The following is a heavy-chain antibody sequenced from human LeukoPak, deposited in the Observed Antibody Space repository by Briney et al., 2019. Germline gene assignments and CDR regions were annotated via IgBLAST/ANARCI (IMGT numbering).Heavy chain of an antibody. CDR3: ARDIRGERYFDL. CDR1: GGSISSYY. V-gene: IGHV4-4*07. D-gene: IGHD3-16*01. Sequence: SETLSLTCTVSGGSISSYYRSWIRQPAGKGLEWIGRIYTSGSTNYNPSLKSRVTMSVDTSKNQFSLKLSSVAAADTAVYYCARDIRGERYFDLWGRGTLVTVSS. J-gene: IGHJ2*01. CDR2: IYTSGST.